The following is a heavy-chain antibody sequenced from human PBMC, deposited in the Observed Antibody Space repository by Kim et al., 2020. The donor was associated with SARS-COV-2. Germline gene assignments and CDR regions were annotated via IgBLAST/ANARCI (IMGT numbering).Heavy chain of an antibody. Sequence: GGKNYAQKFQGRVTMTRDTSISTAYMELSRLRSDDTAVYYCARKGTRFDPWGQGTLVTVSS. CDR2: GGK. CDR3: ARKGTRFDP. J-gene: IGHJ5*02. V-gene: IGHV1-2*02.